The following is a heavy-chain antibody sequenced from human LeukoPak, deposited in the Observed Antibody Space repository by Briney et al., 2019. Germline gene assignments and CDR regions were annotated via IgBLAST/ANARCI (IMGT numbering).Heavy chain of an antibody. J-gene: IGHJ4*02. V-gene: IGHV3-23*01. CDR3: AKVVGYDPFLPFDY. CDR1: GFTFSDYY. Sequence: PGGSLRLSCAASGFTFSDYYMIWIRQAPGKGLEWVSAISGSGGSTFYADSVKGRFTISRDNSKNTLYLQMNSLRAEDTAVYYCAKVVGYDPFLPFDYWGQGTLVTVSS. D-gene: IGHD1-26*01. CDR2: ISGSGGST.